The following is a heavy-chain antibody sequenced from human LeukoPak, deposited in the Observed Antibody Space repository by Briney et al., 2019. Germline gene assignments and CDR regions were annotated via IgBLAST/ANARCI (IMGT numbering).Heavy chain of an antibody. CDR3: ARNYHDFWSGYYTPDY. V-gene: IGHV1-2*02. D-gene: IGHD3-3*01. J-gene: IGHJ4*02. Sequence: GASVKVSCKASGYTFTGYYMHWVRQAPGQGLEWMGWINPNSGGTNYAQKFQGRVTMTRDTSISTAYMELSRLRSDDTAVYYCARNYHDFWSGYYTPDYWGQGTLVTVSS. CDR2: INPNSGGT. CDR1: GYTFTGYY.